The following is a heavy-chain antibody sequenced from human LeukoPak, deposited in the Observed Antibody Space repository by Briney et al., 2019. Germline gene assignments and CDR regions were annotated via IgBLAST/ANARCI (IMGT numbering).Heavy chain of an antibody. Sequence: GASVKVSCKASGYTFTGYYMHWMRQAPGQGLEWMGWISAYNGNTNYAQKLQGRVTMTTDTSTSTAYMELRSLRSDDTAVYYCARVSYIAAVFYYYYYMDVWGKGTTVTVSS. CDR1: GYTFTGYY. V-gene: IGHV1-18*04. J-gene: IGHJ6*03. D-gene: IGHD6-6*01. CDR2: ISAYNGNT. CDR3: ARVSYIAAVFYYYYYMDV.